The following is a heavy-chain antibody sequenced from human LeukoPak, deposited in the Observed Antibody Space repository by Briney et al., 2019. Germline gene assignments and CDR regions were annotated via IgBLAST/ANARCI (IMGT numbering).Heavy chain of an antibody. J-gene: IGHJ4*02. CDR2: ISRGGDYI. CDR1: EFIFSTYS. V-gene: IGHV3-21*01. CDR3: AKDGRAGFAQYYFDY. D-gene: IGHD4-11*01. Sequence: GGSLRLSCAASEFIFSTYSMNWVRQAPGKGLELVSSISRGGDYIYYADSVRGRFTISRDNAKNSLYLQMSSLRAEDTAVYYCAKDGRAGFAQYYFDYWGQGTLVTVSS.